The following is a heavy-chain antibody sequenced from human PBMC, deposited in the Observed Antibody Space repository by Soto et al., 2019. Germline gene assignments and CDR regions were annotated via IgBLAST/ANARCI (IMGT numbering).Heavy chain of an antibody. Sequence: EVQLVESGGGLVQPGGSLRLSCEVSGFTVSSNYMSWVRQAPGKGLEWVSVLYPGGSTYYADSVRGRFSISRDNSKNTLCLQMSSLRDEDTAVYYCARNGYRDVWGKGTTVTVSS. CDR3: ARNGYRDV. CDR2: LYPGGST. V-gene: IGHV3-66*01. CDR1: GFTVSSNY. J-gene: IGHJ6*03.